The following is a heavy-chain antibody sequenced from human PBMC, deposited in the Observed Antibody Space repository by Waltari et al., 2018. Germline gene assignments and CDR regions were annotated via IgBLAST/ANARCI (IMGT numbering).Heavy chain of an antibody. CDR2: IYYSGST. CDR1: GGSISNYY. V-gene: IGHV4-59*08. J-gene: IGHJ4*02. D-gene: IGHD3-3*01. CDR3: ARQGHYDFWTGYYLFDY. Sequence: QVQLQESGPGLVKPSETLSLTCTVSGGSISNYYWSWIRQSTGKGLDWIGSIYYSGSTNYNPSLKSRVTLSVDTSKNHFSLKLSSVTAADTALYYCARQGHYDFWTGYYLFDYWGQGTLVTVSS.